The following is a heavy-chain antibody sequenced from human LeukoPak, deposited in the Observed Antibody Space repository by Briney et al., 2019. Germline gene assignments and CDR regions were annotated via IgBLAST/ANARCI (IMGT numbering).Heavy chain of an antibody. V-gene: IGHV3-48*01. Sequence: GGSLRLSCAASGFTFSSYGMHWVRQAPGKGLEWLSQISSSSSPVYYADSVKGRFTISRDNAKNSVYLQMNSLRAEDTAVYYCATYDSSGYYGQGAFDIWGQGTMVTVSS. J-gene: IGHJ3*02. CDR2: ISSSSSPV. D-gene: IGHD3-22*01. CDR3: ATYDSSGYYGQGAFDI. CDR1: GFTFSSYG.